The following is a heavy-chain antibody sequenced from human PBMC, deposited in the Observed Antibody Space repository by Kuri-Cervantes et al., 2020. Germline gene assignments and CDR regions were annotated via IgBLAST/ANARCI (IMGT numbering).Heavy chain of an antibody. J-gene: IGHJ4*02. CDR2: IYYSGST. D-gene: IGHD3-9*01. Sequence: ESLKISCTVSGGSISSSSYYWGWIRQPPGKGLEWIGSIYYSGSTYYNPSLKSRVTISVDTSKNQFSLKLSSVTAADTAVYYCARALSFYDILTGYYRPYYFDYWGQGTLVTVSS. V-gene: IGHV4-39*07. CDR3: ARALSFYDILTGYYRPYYFDY. CDR1: GGSISSSSYY.